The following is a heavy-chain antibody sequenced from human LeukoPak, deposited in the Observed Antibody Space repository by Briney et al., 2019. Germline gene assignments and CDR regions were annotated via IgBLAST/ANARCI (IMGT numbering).Heavy chain of an antibody. J-gene: IGHJ3*02. Sequence: SETLSLTCTVSGGSISSYYWSWIRQPPGKGLEWIGYIYYSGRTNYNPSLKSRVTIPVDTSKNQFSLKLSSVTAADTAVYYCARDNDQEDAFDIWGQGTMVTVSS. CDR1: GGSISSYY. D-gene: IGHD2-2*01. CDR3: ARDNDQEDAFDI. CDR2: IYYSGRT. V-gene: IGHV4-59*01.